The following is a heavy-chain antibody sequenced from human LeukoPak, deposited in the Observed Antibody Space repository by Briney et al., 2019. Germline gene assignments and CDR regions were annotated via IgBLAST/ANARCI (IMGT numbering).Heavy chain of an antibody. CDR2: ISYDGSNK. CDR1: GFTFSSYG. J-gene: IGHJ4*02. CDR3: AKGLRYFDWLGGGC. V-gene: IGHV3-30*18. D-gene: IGHD3-9*01. Sequence: GGSLRLSCAASGFTFSSYGMHWVRQAPGKGLESVAVISYDGSNKYYADSVKGRFTISRDNSKNTLYLQMNSLRAEDTAVYYCAKGLRYFDWLGGGCWGQGTLVTVSS.